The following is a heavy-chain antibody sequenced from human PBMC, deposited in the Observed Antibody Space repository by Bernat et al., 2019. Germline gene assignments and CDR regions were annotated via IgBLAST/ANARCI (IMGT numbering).Heavy chain of an antibody. CDR1: GFTFSSYA. Sequence: VQLVESGGGLVQPGGSLRLSCAASGFTFSSYAMHWVRQAPGKGLEWVAVISYDGSNKYYADSVKGRFTISRDNSKNTLYLQMNSLRAEDTAVYYCAREKRGPSNWFDPWGQGTLVTVSS. J-gene: IGHJ5*02. D-gene: IGHD5-12*01. CDR2: ISYDGSNK. V-gene: IGHV3-30-3*01. CDR3: AREKRGPSNWFDP.